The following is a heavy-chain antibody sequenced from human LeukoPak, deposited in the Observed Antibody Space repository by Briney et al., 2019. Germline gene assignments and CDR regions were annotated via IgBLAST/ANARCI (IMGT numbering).Heavy chain of an antibody. CDR2: ISSSSTTI. D-gene: IGHD5-18*01. V-gene: IGHV3-48*02. Sequence: GGSLRLSCAASGFTFSSYSMNWVRQAPGKGLEWVSYISSSSTTIYYADSVKGRFAVSRDNAKNSLYLQMNSLRDEDTTVYYCASEGYSYGRNYFDYWGQGTLVTVSS. CDR3: ASEGYSYGRNYFDY. CDR1: GFTFSSYS. J-gene: IGHJ4*02.